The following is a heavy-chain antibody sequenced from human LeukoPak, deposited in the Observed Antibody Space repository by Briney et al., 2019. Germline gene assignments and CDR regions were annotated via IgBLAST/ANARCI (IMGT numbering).Heavy chain of an antibody. D-gene: IGHD6-19*01. CDR2: FDPEDGET. J-gene: IGHJ4*02. V-gene: IGHV1-24*01. CDR1: GYTLTELS. CDR3: ATDNPGIAVAAPDY. Sequence: GASVKVSCKVYGYTLTELSMHLVRQAPGKGLEWMGGFDPEDGETIYAQKFQGRVTMTEDTSTDTAYMELSSLRSEDTAVYYCATDNPGIAVAAPDYWGQGTLVTVSS.